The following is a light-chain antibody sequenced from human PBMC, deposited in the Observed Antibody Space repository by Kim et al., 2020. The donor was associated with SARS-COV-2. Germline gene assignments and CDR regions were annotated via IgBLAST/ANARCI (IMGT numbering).Light chain of an antibody. J-gene: IGKJ3*01. Sequence: DIQMTQSPSSLSASVGDRVTITCRASQSISSYLNWYQQKAGKVPKLLIYVASSLQSGVPSRFSGSGSGTDFTLTISSLQPEDFATYYCQQSYSTPLTFGPGTKLEI. CDR2: VAS. CDR1: QSISSY. V-gene: IGKV1-39*01. CDR3: QQSYSTPLT.